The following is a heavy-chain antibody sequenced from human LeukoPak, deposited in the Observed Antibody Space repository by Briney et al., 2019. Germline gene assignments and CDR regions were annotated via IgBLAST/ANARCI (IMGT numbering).Heavy chain of an antibody. J-gene: IGHJ4*02. CDR2: INHSGST. V-gene: IGHV4-34*01. D-gene: IGHD3-10*01. CDR3: ASATLLWFGELLPFDY. CDR1: GGSFSGYY. Sequence: SETLSLTCAVYGGSFSGYYWSWIRQPPGKGLEWIGEINHSGSTNYNPSLKSRVTISVDTSKNQFSLKLSSVTAADTAVYYCASATLLWFGELLPFDYWGQGTLVTVSS.